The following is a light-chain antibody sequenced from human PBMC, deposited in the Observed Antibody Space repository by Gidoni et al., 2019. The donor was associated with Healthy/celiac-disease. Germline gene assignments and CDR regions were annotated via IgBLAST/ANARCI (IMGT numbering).Light chain of an antibody. CDR3: CSYAGSSTVV. J-gene: IGLJ2*01. CDR2: ESS. CDR1: SSDVGGYNL. V-gene: IGLV2-23*01. Sequence: SAPTQPAYVSGSPGQSITISCTGTSSDVGGYNLVAWYQQHPAKAPKLMIYESSKRPSGVSNRFSGSKSGNTASLTISGLHAEDEADYYCCSYAGSSTVVFGGGTKLTVL.